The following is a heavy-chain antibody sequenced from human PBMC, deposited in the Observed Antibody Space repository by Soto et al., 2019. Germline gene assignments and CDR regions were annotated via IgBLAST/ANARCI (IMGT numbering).Heavy chain of an antibody. CDR2: IWYDGSNK. CDR3: AREPQEFYDSSGGFDY. D-gene: IGHD3-22*01. V-gene: IGHV3-33*01. Sequence: LRLSCAASGFTFSSYGMHWVRQAPGKGLEWVAVIWYDGSNKYYADSVKGRFTISRDNSKNTLYLQMNSLRAEDTAVYYCAREPQEFYDSSGGFDYWGQGTLVTVSS. CDR1: GFTFSSYG. J-gene: IGHJ4*02.